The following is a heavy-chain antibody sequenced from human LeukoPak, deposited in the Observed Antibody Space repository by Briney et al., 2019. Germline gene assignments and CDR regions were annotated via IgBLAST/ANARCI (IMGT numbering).Heavy chain of an antibody. CDR3: ARGRPHGNDY. V-gene: IGHV3-48*01. D-gene: IGHD4-23*01. Sequence: GGSLRLSCAASAFTSSGYSMNWVRQAPGKGLEWVSYISPSATTIYYADSVKGRFTISRDNAKNSLYLQMNSLRAEDTAVYYCARGRPHGNDYWGQGTLVTVSS. CDR1: AFTSSGYS. CDR2: ISPSATTI. J-gene: IGHJ4*02.